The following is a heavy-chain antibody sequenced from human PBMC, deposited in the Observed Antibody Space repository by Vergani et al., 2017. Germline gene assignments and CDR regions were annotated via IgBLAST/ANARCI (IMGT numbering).Heavy chain of an antibody. CDR1: GFTFSSYA. CDR3: AGGYSSSPKLDY. CDR2: ISGSGGST. J-gene: IGHJ4*02. Sequence: EVQLLESGGGLVQPGGSLRLSCAASGFTFSSYAMSWVRQAPGKGLEWVSAISGSGGSTYYADSVKGRLTISRDNSKNTLHLQMNSLRAEDTAVYYCAGGYSSSPKLDYWGQGTLVTVSS. V-gene: IGHV3-23*01. D-gene: IGHD6-13*01.